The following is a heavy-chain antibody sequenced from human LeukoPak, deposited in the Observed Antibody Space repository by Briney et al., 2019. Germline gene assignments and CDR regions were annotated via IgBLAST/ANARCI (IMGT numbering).Heavy chain of an antibody. CDR1: GFTFSSYA. D-gene: IGHD6-19*01. CDR2: ISSSGSTI. J-gene: IGHJ4*02. CDR3: ARDKEWLVQGYYFDY. V-gene: IGHV3-48*01. Sequence: PGGSLRLSCAASGFTFSSYAMSWVRQAPGKGLEWVSYISSSGSTIYYADSVKGRFTISRDNSKNTLYLQMNSLRAEDTAVYYCARDKEWLVQGYYFDYWGQGTLVTVSS.